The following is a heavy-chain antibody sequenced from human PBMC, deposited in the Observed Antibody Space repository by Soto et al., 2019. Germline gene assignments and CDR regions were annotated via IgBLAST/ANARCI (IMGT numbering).Heavy chain of an antibody. Sequence: GGSPRLSCSASGVTFSSYAMHWVRQAPGKGLEYVSAISSNGGSTYYADSVKGRFTISRDNSKNTLYLQMSSLRAEDTAVYYCVKVGGSYYSWFDPWCQGTVVTVSS. CDR3: VKVGGSYYSWFDP. J-gene: IGHJ5*02. CDR2: ISSNGGST. D-gene: IGHD1-26*01. CDR1: GVTFSSYA. V-gene: IGHV3-64D*08.